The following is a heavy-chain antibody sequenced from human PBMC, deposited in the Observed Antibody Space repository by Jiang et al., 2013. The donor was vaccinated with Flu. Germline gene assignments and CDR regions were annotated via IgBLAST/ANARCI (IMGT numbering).Heavy chain of an antibody. CDR2: IGGSGVGT. CDR1: GFAFSSFA. D-gene: IGHD1-1*01. V-gene: IGHV3-23*01. CDR3: AKARAPGAGTHFDY. J-gene: IGHJ4*02. Sequence: GLVQPGGSLRLSCATSGFAFSSFAMTWVRQAPGKGLEWVSTIGGSGVGTYYADSVKGRFTISRDNSKNTLHLQMNSLRAEDTAVYCCAKARAPGAGTHFDYWGQATLVTVSS.